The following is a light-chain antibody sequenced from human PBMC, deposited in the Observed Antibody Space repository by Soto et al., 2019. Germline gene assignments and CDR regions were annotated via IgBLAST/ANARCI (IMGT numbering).Light chain of an antibody. CDR1: QSVSSY. J-gene: IGKJ4*01. CDR3: QQRSNWPLT. CDR2: DAS. Sequence: DILLTQSPATLSLSPGERATLSGRASQSVSSYLAWYQQKPGQAPRLLIYDASNRATGIPARFSGSGSGTDFTLTSSSLEPEDFAVYYCQQRSNWPLTFGGGTKVDIK. V-gene: IGKV3-11*01.